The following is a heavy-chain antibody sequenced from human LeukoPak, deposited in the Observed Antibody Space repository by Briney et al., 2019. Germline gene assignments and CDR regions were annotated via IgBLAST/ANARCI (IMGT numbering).Heavy chain of an antibody. CDR3: ARDRYGDGFAHLDY. CDR2: INPNSGGT. D-gene: IGHD5-24*01. Sequence: ASVMVSCKASGYIFTGYYMHWVRQAPGQGLEWMGWINPNSGGTNSAQKFQGRVTMTRDTSISTAYMELSRLTSDDTAVYYCARDRYGDGFAHLDYWGQGALVTVSS. CDR1: GYIFTGYY. V-gene: IGHV1-2*02. J-gene: IGHJ4*02.